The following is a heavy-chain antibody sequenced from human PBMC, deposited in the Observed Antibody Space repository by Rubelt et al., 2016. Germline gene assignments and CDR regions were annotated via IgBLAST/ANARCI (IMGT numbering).Heavy chain of an antibody. CDR1: GFTFSSYS. CDR3: ARDLSGNDVRY. CDR2: ISSSSSYI. Sequence: EVQLVESGGGVVRPGGSLRLSCAASGFTFSSYSMNWVRQAPGKGLEWVSSISSSSSYIYYADSAKGRFTSSRDNAKNSLYLQMNSLRAEDTAVYYCARDLSGNDVRYWGQGTLVTVSS. J-gene: IGHJ4*02. D-gene: IGHD4-23*01. V-gene: IGHV3-21*01.